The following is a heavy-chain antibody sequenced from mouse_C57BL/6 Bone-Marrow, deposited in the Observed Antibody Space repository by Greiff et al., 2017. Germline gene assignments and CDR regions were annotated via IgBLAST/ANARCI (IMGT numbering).Heavy chain of an antibody. V-gene: IGHV1-81*01. CDR3: ARNDYCDFDY. J-gene: IGHJ2*01. CDR1: GYTFTSYG. Sequence: VQVVESGAELARPGASVKLSCKASGYTFTSYGISWVKQRTGQGLEWIGEIYPRSGNTYYNEKFKGQATLTSETSSSTAYMELRSLTSEDSAVYFCARNDYCDFDYWGQGTTLTVSS. D-gene: IGHD2-4*01. CDR2: IYPRSGNT.